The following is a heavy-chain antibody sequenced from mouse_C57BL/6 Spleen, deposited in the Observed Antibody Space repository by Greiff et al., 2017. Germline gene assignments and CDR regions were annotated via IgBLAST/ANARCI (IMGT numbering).Heavy chain of an antibody. CDR3: ARAVDYAMDY. CDR2: INPSSGYT. V-gene: IGHV1-4*01. Sequence: VQLQQSGAELARPGASVKMSCKASGYTFTSYTMHWVKHRPGQGLEWIGYINPSSGYTKYNQKFKDKATLTADKSSSTAYMQLSSLTSEDSAVYYCARAVDYAMDYWGQGTSVTVSS. J-gene: IGHJ4*01. CDR1: GYTFTSYT.